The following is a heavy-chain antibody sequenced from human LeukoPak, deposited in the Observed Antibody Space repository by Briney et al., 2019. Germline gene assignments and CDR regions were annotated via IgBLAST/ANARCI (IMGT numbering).Heavy chain of an antibody. CDR2: ISSSSSYI. CDR3: ARVDCSSTSRYAGYYYYYMDV. D-gene: IGHD2-2*01. CDR1: GFTFSSYE. Sequence: GGSLRLSCAASGFTFSSYEMNWVRQAPGKGLEWVSSISSSSSYIYYADSVKGRFTISRDNAKNSLYLQMNSLRAEDTAVYYCARVDCSSTSRYAGYYYYYMDVWGKGTTVTVSS. V-gene: IGHV3-21*01. J-gene: IGHJ6*03.